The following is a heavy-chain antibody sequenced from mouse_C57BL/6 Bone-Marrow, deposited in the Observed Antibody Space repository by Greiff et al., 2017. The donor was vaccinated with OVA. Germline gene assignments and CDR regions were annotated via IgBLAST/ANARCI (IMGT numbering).Heavy chain of an antibody. CDR2: INPNNGGT. CDR3: ARGTYYYYFDY. D-gene: IGHD2-10*01. V-gene: IGHV1-22*01. Sequence: DVQLQESGPELVKPGASVKMSCKASGYTFTDYNMHWVKQSHGKSLEWIGYINPNNGGTSYNQKFKGKATLTVNKSSSTAYMELRSLTSEDSAVYYCARGTYYYYFDYWGQGTTLTVSS. CDR1: GYTFTDYN. J-gene: IGHJ2*01.